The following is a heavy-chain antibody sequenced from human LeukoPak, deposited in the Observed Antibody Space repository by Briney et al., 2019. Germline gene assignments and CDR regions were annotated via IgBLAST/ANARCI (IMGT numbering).Heavy chain of an antibody. Sequence: PSETLSLTCTVSGGSISSYYWIWIRQPPGKGLEWIGYIYYSGSTNYNPSLKSRVTISVDTSKNQFSLKLSSVTAADTAVYYCARAPFSRYYDSSEDDAFDIWGQGTMVTVSS. CDR3: ARAPFSRYYDSSEDDAFDI. CDR2: IYYSGST. D-gene: IGHD3-22*01. J-gene: IGHJ3*02. V-gene: IGHV4-59*01. CDR1: GGSISSYY.